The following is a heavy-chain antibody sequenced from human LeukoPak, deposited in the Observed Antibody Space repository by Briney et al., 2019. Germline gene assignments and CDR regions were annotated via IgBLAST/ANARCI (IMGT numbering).Heavy chain of an antibody. D-gene: IGHD2-15*01. CDR2: IYYSGST. CDR1: GGSISSSSYY. V-gene: IGHV4-39*01. J-gene: IGHJ5*02. CDR3: ASSLVVVAATLDFWFDP. Sequence: SETLSLTCTVSGGSISSSSYYWGWIRQPPGKGLEWIGSIYYSGSTYYNPSLKSRVTISVDTSKTQFSLKLSSVTAADTAVYYCASSLVVVAATLDFWFDPWGQGTLVTVSS.